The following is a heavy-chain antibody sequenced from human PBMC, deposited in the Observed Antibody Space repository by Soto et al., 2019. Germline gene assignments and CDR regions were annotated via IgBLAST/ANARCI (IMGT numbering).Heavy chain of an antibody. CDR3: ARGISDYGEKYPGAPLLFDY. V-gene: IGHV6-1*01. Sequence: SQTLSLTCVISGDSVSSNSAAWNWIRQSPSRGLEWLGRTYYRSKWYNDYAVSVKSRITINPDTSKNQFSLQLNSVTPEDTAVYYCARGISDYGEKYPGAPLLFDYWGQGTLVTVSS. D-gene: IGHD4-17*01. J-gene: IGHJ4*02. CDR2: TYYRSKWYN. CDR1: GDSVSSNSAA.